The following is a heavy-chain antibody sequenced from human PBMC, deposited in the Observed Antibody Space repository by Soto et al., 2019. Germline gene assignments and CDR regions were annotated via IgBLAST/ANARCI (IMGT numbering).Heavy chain of an antibody. CDR2: ISNDGTNK. Sequence: LRLSCGASGFTFSNYGMNWVRQAPGKGLEWVAFISNDGTNKYYADSLKGRVIISRDNSKNTLYLQMNSLRGEDTAVYYCAKEGRYSSTWGHFYYGMDVWGQGTTVTVSS. D-gene: IGHD6-13*01. J-gene: IGHJ6*02. CDR3: AKEGRYSSTWGHFYYGMDV. CDR1: GFTFSNYG. V-gene: IGHV3-30*18.